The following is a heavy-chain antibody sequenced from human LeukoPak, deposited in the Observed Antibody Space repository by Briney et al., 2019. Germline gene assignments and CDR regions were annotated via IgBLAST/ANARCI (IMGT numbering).Heavy chain of an antibody. CDR1: GFTFDDYA. D-gene: IGHD6-13*01. J-gene: IGHJ4*02. CDR2: ISWNSGSI. V-gene: IGHV3-9*01. Sequence: GGSLRLSCAASGFTFDDYAMHWVRQAPGKGLEWVSGISWNSGSIGYADSVKGRFTISRDNAKNSLYLQMNSLRAEDTALYYCAKDTSITAAGTFDYWGKGALVTVSS. CDR3: AKDTSITAAGTFDY.